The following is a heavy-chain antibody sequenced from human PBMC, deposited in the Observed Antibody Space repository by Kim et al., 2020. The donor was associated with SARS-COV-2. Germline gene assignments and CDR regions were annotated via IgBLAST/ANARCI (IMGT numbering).Heavy chain of an antibody. CDR3: ARFNYGAMVRGVIMAFYYFDY. D-gene: IGHD3-10*01. Sequence: SETLSLTCAVYGGSFSGYYWSWIRQPPGKGLEWIGEINHSGSTNYNPSLKSRVTISVDTSKNQFSLKLSSVTAADTAVYYCARFNYGAMVRGVIMAFYYFDYWGQGTLVTVSS. V-gene: IGHV4-34*01. J-gene: IGHJ4*02. CDR2: INHSGST. CDR1: GGSFSGYY.